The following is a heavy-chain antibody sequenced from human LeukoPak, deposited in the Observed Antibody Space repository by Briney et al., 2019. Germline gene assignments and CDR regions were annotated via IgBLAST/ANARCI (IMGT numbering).Heavy chain of an antibody. J-gene: IGHJ4*02. Sequence: GGSLRLSCAASGFTFSDYHMTWIRQAPGKGLEWVSYISGSSIYTRYADSVKGRFTISRDNSKHTLYLQMNSLRGEDTAVYYCAKDDGGDYVGLDYWGQGTLVTVSS. CDR3: AKDDGGDYVGLDY. CDR2: ISGSSIYT. D-gene: IGHD4-17*01. V-gene: IGHV3-11*06. CDR1: GFTFSDYH.